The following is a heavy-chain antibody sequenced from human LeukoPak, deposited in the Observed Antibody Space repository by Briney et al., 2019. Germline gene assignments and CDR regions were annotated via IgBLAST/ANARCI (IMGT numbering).Heavy chain of an antibody. CDR2: ISGGSTSE. Sequence: GGSLRLSCAVSGFTFSNYAMTWVRQAPGKGLEWVSVISGGSTSEYYADSVRGRFTISRDNSKNTLFLKMDSLRPEDTAVYYCAKVNQDPHYYLYYWGQGTLVSVSS. J-gene: IGHJ4*02. CDR3: AKVNQDPHYYLYY. V-gene: IGHV3-23*01. CDR1: GFTFSNYA. D-gene: IGHD1-14*01.